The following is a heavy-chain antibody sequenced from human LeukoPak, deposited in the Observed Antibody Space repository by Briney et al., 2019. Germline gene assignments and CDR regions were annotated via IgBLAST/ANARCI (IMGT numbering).Heavy chain of an antibody. CDR3: ARAPETYNFGPLES. D-gene: IGHD1-20*01. V-gene: IGHV4-31*03. J-gene: IGHJ5*02. CDR2: TSYTGST. Sequence: SETLSLTCTVSGGSISSGSHYWSWIRQPPGKGLEWIGYTSYTGSTYYYPSLESRLTISVDTSENQFSLKLSSVTAADTAVYYCARAPETYNFGPLESWGQGTLVTVSS. CDR1: GGSISSGSHY.